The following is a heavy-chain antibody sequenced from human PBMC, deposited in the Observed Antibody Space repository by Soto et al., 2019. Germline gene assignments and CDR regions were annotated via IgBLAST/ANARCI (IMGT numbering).Heavy chain of an antibody. D-gene: IGHD2-8*01. Sequence: PSETLSLTCTVSGGSISSYYWSWIRQPAGKGLGWIGRIYTSGSTNYNPSLKSRVTMSVDTSKNQFSLKLSSVTAADTAVYYCAGVVQTKTRYYYYGMDVWGQGTTVTVSS. CDR2: IYTSGST. CDR3: AGVVQTKTRYYYYGMDV. V-gene: IGHV4-4*07. J-gene: IGHJ6*02. CDR1: GGSISSYY.